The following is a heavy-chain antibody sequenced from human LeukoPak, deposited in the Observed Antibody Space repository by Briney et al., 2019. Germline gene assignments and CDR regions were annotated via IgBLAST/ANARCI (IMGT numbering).Heavy chain of an antibody. D-gene: IGHD3-22*01. CDR1: GGSFSGYY. CDR3: ARDRGYNAFDI. CDR2: IYTSGTT. Sequence: SETLSLTCAVYGGSFSGYYWSWIRQPAGKGLEWIGRIYTSGTTNYNTTLKSRLTMSVDTSKNQFSLRLSPVTAADTAVYYCARDRGYNAFDIWGQGTMVTVSS. V-gene: IGHV4-4*07. J-gene: IGHJ3*02.